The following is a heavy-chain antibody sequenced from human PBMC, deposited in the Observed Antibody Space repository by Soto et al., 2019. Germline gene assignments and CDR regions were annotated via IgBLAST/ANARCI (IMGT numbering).Heavy chain of an antibody. D-gene: IGHD3-10*01. CDR2: VYYSGTT. Sequence: NPSETLSLTCTVSGGSVSSGHYYWSWIRQPPGKGLEWIAYVYYSGTTNYNPSLKSRVTISLDTSKNQVSLKLTSVTAADTATYYCARDVVRGVADNWFDPWGPGVVVTVSS. CDR1: GGSVSSGHYY. J-gene: IGHJ5*02. V-gene: IGHV4-61*01. CDR3: ARDVVRGVADNWFDP.